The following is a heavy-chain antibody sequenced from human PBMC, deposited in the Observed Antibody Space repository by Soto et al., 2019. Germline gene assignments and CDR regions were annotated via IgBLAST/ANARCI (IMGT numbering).Heavy chain of an antibody. V-gene: IGHV1-18*01. J-gene: IGHJ6*02. Sequence: QVQLVQSGAEVRKPGASVKVSCKASGYTFPNYGIIWVRQAPGQGLEWMAWISANNGNTKYAQKFQDRVTMTTDTSTTTAYMELRSLRPDDTAVYYCARLKQLVFMDVWGQGTTVTVSS. CDR3: ARLKQLVFMDV. CDR2: ISANNGNT. CDR1: GYTFPNYG. D-gene: IGHD6-13*01.